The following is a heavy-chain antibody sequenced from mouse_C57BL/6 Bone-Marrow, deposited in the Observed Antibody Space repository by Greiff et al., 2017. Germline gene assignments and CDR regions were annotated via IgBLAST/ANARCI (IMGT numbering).Heavy chain of an antibody. V-gene: IGHV7-1*01. CDR2: SRNKANDYTT. D-gene: IGHD2-5*01. CDR1: GFTFSDFY. Sequence: EVKVVESGGGLVQSGRSLRLSCATSGFTFSDFYMEWVRQAPGKGLEWIAASRNKANDYTTEYSASVKGRFIVSRDTSQSILYLQLNALRAEDTAIYYCAREPYSKGYFDVWGTGTTVTVSS. J-gene: IGHJ1*03. CDR3: AREPYSKGYFDV.